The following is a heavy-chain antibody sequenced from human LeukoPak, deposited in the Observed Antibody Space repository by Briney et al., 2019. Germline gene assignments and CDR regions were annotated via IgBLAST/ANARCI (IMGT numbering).Heavy chain of an antibody. CDR2: NGSHT. CDR3: ARERQDTVIHSGAFDI. J-gene: IGHJ3*02. D-gene: IGHD2-21*02. Sequence: GGSLRLSCAASGFTFSNYFMHWVRQAPGKGLEWVADNGSHTFYVESVKGRFTISRDNSKNTLYLQMNSPGPEDTAVYFCARERQDTVIHSGAFDIWGQGTMVTVSS. CDR1: GFTFSNYF. V-gene: IGHV3-30-3*01.